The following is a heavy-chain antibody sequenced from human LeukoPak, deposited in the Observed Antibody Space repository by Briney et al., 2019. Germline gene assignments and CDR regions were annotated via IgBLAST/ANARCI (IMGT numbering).Heavy chain of an antibody. Sequence: SETLSLTCTVSGGSISSSSYYWGWIRQPPGKGLEWIGSIYYSGSTYYNPSLKSRVTISADTSKNQFSLKLSSVTAADTAVYYCARANDYGDYDWFDPWGQGTLVTVSS. J-gene: IGHJ5*02. CDR3: ARANDYGDYDWFDP. CDR1: GGSISSSSYY. CDR2: IYYSGST. V-gene: IGHV4-39*01. D-gene: IGHD4-17*01.